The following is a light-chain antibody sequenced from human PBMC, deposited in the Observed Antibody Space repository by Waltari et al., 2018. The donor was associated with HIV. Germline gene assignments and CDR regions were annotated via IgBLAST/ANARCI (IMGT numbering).Light chain of an antibody. J-gene: IGLJ3*02. CDR1: LSTISHPF. CDR3: GTWDSSLSAVV. CDR2: ENN. Sequence: QSVLTQPPSVSASPAHKLTLSCSVLLSTISHPFVTWYQQLPRTAPKLLIYENNNQPSGIPDRFSGSKSGTSATLGITGLQTGDGADYYCGTWDSSLSAVVFGGGTKLTVL. V-gene: IGLV1-51*02.